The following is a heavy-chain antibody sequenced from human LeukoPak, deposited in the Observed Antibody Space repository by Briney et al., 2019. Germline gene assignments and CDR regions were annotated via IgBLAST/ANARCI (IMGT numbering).Heavy chain of an antibody. CDR2: ISASGTST. CDR1: GFTFSDYA. Sequence: PGGSLRLSCAGSGFTFSDYALSWVRQAPGEGLEWVSAISASGTSTYYADSVMGRFTISKDNSKNTLYLQMNSLRADDTAIYYCAKDRTVFRGITYYFDYWGQGTLVTVSS. J-gene: IGHJ4*02. CDR3: AKDRTVFRGITYYFDY. V-gene: IGHV3-23*01. D-gene: IGHD3-10*01.